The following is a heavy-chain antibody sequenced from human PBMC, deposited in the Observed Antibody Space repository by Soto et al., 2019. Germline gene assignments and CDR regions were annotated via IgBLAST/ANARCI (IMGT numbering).Heavy chain of an antibody. V-gene: IGHV2-5*02. D-gene: IGHD4-17*01. Sequence: QITLKESGPTLVKPTQTLTLTCTFSGFSLSTSGVGVGWIRQPPGKALEWLALIYWDDDKRYSPSLKSRLTITNDTSKHQVVLTMTSMDPVDTATYYCAHSGDDYGDNNWFDPWGQGTLVTVSS. CDR1: GFSLSTSGVG. J-gene: IGHJ5*02. CDR2: IYWDDDK. CDR3: AHSGDDYGDNNWFDP.